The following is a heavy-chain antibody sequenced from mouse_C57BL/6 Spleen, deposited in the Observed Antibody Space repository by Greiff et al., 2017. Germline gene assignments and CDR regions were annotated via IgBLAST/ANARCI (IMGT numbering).Heavy chain of an antibody. V-gene: IGHV5-17*01. J-gene: IGHJ2*01. CDR2: SSSGSSTI. CDR3: ARRRDADD. Sequence: EVQRVESGGGLVKPGGSLKLSCAASGFTFSDYGMHWVRQAPEKGREWVAYSSSGSSTIYYADTVKGRFTISRDNAKNTLFRQMTSLRSEDTAMYYCARRRDADDWGQGTTLTVSS. D-gene: IGHD3-3*01. CDR1: GFTFSDYG.